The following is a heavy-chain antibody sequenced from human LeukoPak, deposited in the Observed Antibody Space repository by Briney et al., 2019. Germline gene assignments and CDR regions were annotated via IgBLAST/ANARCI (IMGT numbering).Heavy chain of an antibody. D-gene: IGHD2/OR15-2a*01. Sequence: PGGSLRLSCSASGFTFSRCAMHWVRQAPGKGLEWVAVISYDGSNKYYADSVKGRFTISRDNSKNTLYLQMNSLRAEDTAVYYCASSIGNYWGQGTLVTVPS. CDR2: ISYDGSNK. J-gene: IGHJ4*02. CDR1: GFTFSRCA. V-gene: IGHV3-30-3*01. CDR3: ASSIGNY.